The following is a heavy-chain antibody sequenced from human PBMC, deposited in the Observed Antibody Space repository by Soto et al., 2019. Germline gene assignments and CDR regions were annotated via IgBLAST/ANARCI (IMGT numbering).Heavy chain of an antibody. Sequence: EVQLVESGGGLVQPGGSLRLSCAASGFTVSSNYMSWVRQAPGKGLEWVSVIYSGGSTYYADSVKGRFTISRHNSKNTLYRKMNSLRAEDTAVYYCARDPYYDSSGYLASYGMDVWGQGTTVPVSS. CDR2: IYSGGST. V-gene: IGHV3-53*04. D-gene: IGHD3-22*01. J-gene: IGHJ6*02. CDR1: GFTVSSNY. CDR3: ARDPYYDSSGYLASYGMDV.